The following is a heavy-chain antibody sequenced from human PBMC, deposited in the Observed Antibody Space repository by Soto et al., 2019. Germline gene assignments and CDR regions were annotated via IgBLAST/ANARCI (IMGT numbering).Heavy chain of an antibody. CDR2: MNPNSGNT. D-gene: IGHD1-26*01. V-gene: IGHV1-8*01. J-gene: IGHJ6*02. Sequence: QVQLVQSGAEVKKPGASVKASCKASGYTFTSYDINWVRQATGQGLEWMGWMNPNSGNTGYAQKFQGRVTMTRNTSISTAYMELSSLRSEDTAVYYCARGFSGSYPYYYYYGMDVWGQGTTVTVSS. CDR1: GYTFTSYD. CDR3: ARGFSGSYPYYYYYGMDV.